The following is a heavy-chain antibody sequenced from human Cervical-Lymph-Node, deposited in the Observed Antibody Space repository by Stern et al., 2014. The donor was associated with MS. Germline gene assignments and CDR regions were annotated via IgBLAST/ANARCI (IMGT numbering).Heavy chain of an antibody. CDR3: ARGLVVSSSLWFDP. Sequence: QVQLVQSGAEVKKPGASVKVSCKASGYTFINYDINWVRQAPGRGLEWIGWMNPNIGNTGYAQEFQGRFTRTTNTSISTVYMELSSLTSDDTAVYYCARGLVVSSSLWFDPWGQGTLVTVSS. V-gene: IGHV1-8*01. J-gene: IGHJ5*02. D-gene: IGHD6-6*01. CDR2: MNPNIGNT. CDR1: GYTFINYD.